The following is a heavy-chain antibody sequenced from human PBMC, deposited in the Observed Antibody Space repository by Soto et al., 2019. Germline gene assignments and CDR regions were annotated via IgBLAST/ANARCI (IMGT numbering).Heavy chain of an antibody. CDR2: ISYDGTNK. V-gene: IGHV3-30-3*01. CDR1: GFSFSISP. Sequence: GGSLRLSCAASGFSFSISPMHWVRQAPGKGPEWVALISYDGTNKFYADPVKGRFTISRDNSKSTLYLQVDSLRPEDAAVYYCARDPKTSGGQHWAFNYFDSWGQGTLVTVSS. D-gene: IGHD7-27*01. J-gene: IGHJ4*02. CDR3: ARDPKTSGGQHWAFNYFDS.